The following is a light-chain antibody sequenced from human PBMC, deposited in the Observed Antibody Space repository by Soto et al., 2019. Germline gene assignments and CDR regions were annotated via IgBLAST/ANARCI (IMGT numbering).Light chain of an antibody. J-gene: IGKJ3*01. CDR1: QSISNY. CDR2: ATS. Sequence: DIQMTQSPSSLSASVGDRVTTTCRASQSISNYLNWYQQKPGKAPKLLIYATSNLQSGVPSTFSGSGSGTDFTLTISSLQPEDFATYYCQQSYSNPRTFGPGTKVDIK. CDR3: QQSYSNPRT. V-gene: IGKV1-39*01.